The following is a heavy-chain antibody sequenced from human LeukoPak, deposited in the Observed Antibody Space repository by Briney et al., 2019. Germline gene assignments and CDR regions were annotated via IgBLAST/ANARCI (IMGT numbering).Heavy chain of an antibody. CDR2: IWYDGSNK. V-gene: IGHV3-33*06. CDR3: AQQDGD. CDR1: GFIFSNYG. J-gene: IGHJ4*02. Sequence: GRSLRLSCAASGFIFSNYGMHWVRQAPGKGLEWVAVIWYDGSNKYYADSVKGRFTIPRDNSKNRVYLQMNSLRVEDTAVYYCAQQDGDWGQGTLVTVSS.